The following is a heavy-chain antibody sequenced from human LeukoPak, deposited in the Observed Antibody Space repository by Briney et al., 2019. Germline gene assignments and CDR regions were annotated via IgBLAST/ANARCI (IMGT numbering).Heavy chain of an antibody. D-gene: IGHD4-17*01. CDR3: VTLMTTVTTRDY. CDR1: GYTLTELS. CDR2: FDPEDGET. V-gene: IGHV1-24*01. Sequence: ASVKVSCKVSGYTLTELSMHWVRQAPGKGLEWMGGFDPEDGETIYAQKFQGRVTMTEDTSTDTAYMGLSSLRSEDTAVYYCVTLMTTVTTRDYWGQGTLVTVPS. J-gene: IGHJ4*02.